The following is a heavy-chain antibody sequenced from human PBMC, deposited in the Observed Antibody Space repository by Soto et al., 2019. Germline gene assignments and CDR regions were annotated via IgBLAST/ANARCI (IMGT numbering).Heavy chain of an antibody. J-gene: IGHJ5*01. CDR3: ARDLGGYDLYGPDS. CDR1: GYTFTDSF. D-gene: IGHD5-12*01. V-gene: IGHV1-2*02. Sequence: ASVKVSCKASGYTFTDSFIHLFRQAPGQGLEWXGWXXPXXGXTXXXQXXLGRVTMTRDTSISTAYMELTRLKSDDTAVYYCARDLGGYDLYGPDSWGQGTLVTASS. CDR2: XXPXXGXT.